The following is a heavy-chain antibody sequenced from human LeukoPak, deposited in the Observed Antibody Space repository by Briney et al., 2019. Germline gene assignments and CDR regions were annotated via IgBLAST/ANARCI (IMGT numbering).Heavy chain of an antibody. Sequence: GASVKVSCKASGYTFTSYGISWVRQAPGQGLEWMGWISAYNGNTNYAQKFQGRVTITADKSTSTAYMELSSLRSEDTAVYYCAYVEMATTSIENGYFQHWGQGTLVTVSS. J-gene: IGHJ1*01. V-gene: IGHV1-18*01. CDR1: GYTFTSYG. D-gene: IGHD5-12*01. CDR3: AYVEMATTSIENGYFQH. CDR2: ISAYNGNT.